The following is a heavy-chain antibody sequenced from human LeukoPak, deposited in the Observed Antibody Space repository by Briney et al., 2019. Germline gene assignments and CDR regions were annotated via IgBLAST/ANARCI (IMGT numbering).Heavy chain of an antibody. D-gene: IGHD6-19*01. Sequence: HPGGSLRLSCAASGFTFSSCAMSWVRQAPVKGLEWVSAISGSGGSTYYADSVKGRFTISRDNSKNTLYLQMNSLRAEDTAVYYCAKDQWLVTRGAFDIWGQGTMVTVSS. CDR2: ISGSGGST. CDR3: AKDQWLVTRGAFDI. V-gene: IGHV3-23*01. CDR1: GFTFSSCA. J-gene: IGHJ3*02.